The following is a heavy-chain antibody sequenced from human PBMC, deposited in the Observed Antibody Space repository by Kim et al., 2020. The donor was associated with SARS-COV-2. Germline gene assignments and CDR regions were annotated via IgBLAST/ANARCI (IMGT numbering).Heavy chain of an antibody. CDR1: GGSFSGYY. J-gene: IGHJ4*02. Sequence: SETLSLTCAAYGGSFSGYYWSWIRQPPGKGLEWIGEINHSGSTNYNPSLKSRVTISVDTSKNQFSLKLSSVTAADTAVYYCARGRRYYYDSSGYPDSWGQGTLVTVSP. D-gene: IGHD3-22*01. V-gene: IGHV4-34*01. CDR2: INHSGST. CDR3: ARGRRYYYDSSGYPDS.